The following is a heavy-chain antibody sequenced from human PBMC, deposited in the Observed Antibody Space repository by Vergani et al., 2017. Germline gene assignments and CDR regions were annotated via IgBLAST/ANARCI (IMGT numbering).Heavy chain of an antibody. CDR2: IYSGGST. Sequence: EVQLVESGGGLVQPGGSLRLSCAASGFTVSSNYMSWVRQAPGKGLEWVSVIYSGGSTYYADSVKGRFTISRDNSKNTLYLQMNSLRAEDTALYYCAKVSTPWQQLVQGGYFDYWGQGTLVTVSS. CDR1: GFTVSSNY. CDR3: AKVSTPWQQLVQGGYFDY. V-gene: IGHV3-66*02. J-gene: IGHJ4*02. D-gene: IGHD6-13*01.